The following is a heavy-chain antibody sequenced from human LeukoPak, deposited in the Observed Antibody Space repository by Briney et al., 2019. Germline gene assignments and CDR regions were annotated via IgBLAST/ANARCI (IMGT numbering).Heavy chain of an antibody. CDR3: AREHSGYDS. J-gene: IGHJ5*02. Sequence: GASVKVSCKTSGYTFTNYYMHWVRQAPGQGLEWMGIINPSGGSTNYAQKFQGRVTMTRDTSTSTVYMELSSLRSEDTAVYYCAREHSGYDSWGQGTLLTVSS. V-gene: IGHV1-46*01. CDR1: GYTFTNYY. CDR2: INPSGGST. D-gene: IGHD5-12*01.